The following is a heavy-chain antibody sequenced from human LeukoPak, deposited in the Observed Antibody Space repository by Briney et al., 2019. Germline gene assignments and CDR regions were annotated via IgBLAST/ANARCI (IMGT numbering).Heavy chain of an antibody. D-gene: IGHD6-19*01. CDR1: GYTFTSYA. CDR3: AVSRVRAVLKYSSGWYPYY. J-gene: IGHJ4*02. V-gene: IGHV1-3*01. CDR2: INAGNGNT. Sequence: GASVKVSCKASGYTFTSYAMHWVRQAPGQRLEWMGWINAGNGNTKYSQKFQGRVTITRDTSASTAYMELSSLRSEDTAVYYCAVSRVRAVLKYSSGWYPYYWGQGTLVTVSS.